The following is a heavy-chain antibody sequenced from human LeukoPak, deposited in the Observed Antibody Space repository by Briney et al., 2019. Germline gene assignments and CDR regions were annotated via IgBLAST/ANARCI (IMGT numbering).Heavy chain of an antibody. D-gene: IGHD3-3*01. Sequence: SETLSLTCTVSGGSISSGSYYWRWLRQPAGTGLEWIGRIYTSGSTNYNPSLKSRVTISVDTSKNQFSLKRSSVPAADTAVYYCARSWPHQSIFDYYYYMDVWGKGTTVTVSS. J-gene: IGHJ6*03. CDR3: ARSWPHQSIFDYYYYMDV. CDR2: IYTSGST. V-gene: IGHV4-61*02. CDR1: GGSISSGSYY.